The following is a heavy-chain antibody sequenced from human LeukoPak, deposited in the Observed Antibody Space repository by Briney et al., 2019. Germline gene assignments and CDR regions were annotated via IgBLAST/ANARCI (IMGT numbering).Heavy chain of an antibody. J-gene: IGHJ4*02. CDR2: ISYDGCNK. CDR3: ARAASRRVNSYYFDY. D-gene: IGHD5-24*01. V-gene: IGHV3-30*04. Sequence: PGRSLRLSCAVSGFTFSSSAMHWVRQAPGKGLEWVAVISYDGCNKYYADSVKGRFTISRDNSKNTLCLQMNSLRAEDTAVYYCARAASRRVNSYYFDYLGQGTLVTVSS. CDR1: GFTFSSSA.